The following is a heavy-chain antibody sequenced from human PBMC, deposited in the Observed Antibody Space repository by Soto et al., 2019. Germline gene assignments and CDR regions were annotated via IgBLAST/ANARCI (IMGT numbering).Heavy chain of an antibody. CDR3: ARLPGVRGVVDRFTV. CDR2: IYPGESDT. CDR1: GYMFTSYW. D-gene: IGHD3-10*01. Sequence: PGESLKISCKGSGYMFTSYWIGLVRQMLGKKLEWMGIIYPGESDTRYSPASHGQVTISADKAIPTAYLQWSRLKASDTAMYFCARLPGVRGVVDRFTVRGQRTTVSGSS. V-gene: IGHV5-51*01. J-gene: IGHJ6*02.